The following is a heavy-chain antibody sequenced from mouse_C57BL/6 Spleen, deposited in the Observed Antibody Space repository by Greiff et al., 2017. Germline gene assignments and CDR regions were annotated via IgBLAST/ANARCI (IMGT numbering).Heavy chain of an antibody. J-gene: IGHJ2*01. D-gene: IGHD1-1*01. CDR1: GFTFTDYY. Sequence: EVNLVESGGGLVQPGGSLSLSCAASGFTFTDYYMSWVRQPPGKALEWLGFIRNKANGYTTEYSASVKGRFTISRDNSQSILYLQMNALRAEDSATYYCARGGTTVDYWGQGTTLTVSS. CDR2: IRNKANGYTT. CDR3: ARGGTTVDY. V-gene: IGHV7-3*01.